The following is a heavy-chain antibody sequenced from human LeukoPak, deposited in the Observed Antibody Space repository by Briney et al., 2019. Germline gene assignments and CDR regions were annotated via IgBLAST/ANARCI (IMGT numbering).Heavy chain of an antibody. J-gene: IGHJ4*02. Sequence: PGGSLRLSCAASGFTFSSYAMSWVRQAPGKGLEWVSAISGSGGSTYYADSVKGRFTISRDNSKNTLYLQMNSLRAEDTAVYYYAKGIVSDYYDSSGYYFPYWGQGTLVTVSS. CDR1: GFTFSSYA. CDR3: AKGIVSDYYDSSGYYFPY. V-gene: IGHV3-23*01. CDR2: ISGSGGST. D-gene: IGHD3-22*01.